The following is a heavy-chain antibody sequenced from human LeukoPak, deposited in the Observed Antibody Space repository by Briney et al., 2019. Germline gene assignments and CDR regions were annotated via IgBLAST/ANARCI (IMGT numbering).Heavy chain of an antibody. CDR1: GFTFSSSA. Sequence: GGSLRLSCAASGFTFSSSAMSWLRQAPGKGLEWVSAINGGGGSTYYADSVKGRFAISRDNSKNTLYLQMNSLRAEDTAVYYCAKAPGGIVGYWGQGTLVTVSS. J-gene: IGHJ4*02. CDR3: AKAPGGIVGY. CDR2: INGGGGST. D-gene: IGHD3-16*01. V-gene: IGHV3-23*01.